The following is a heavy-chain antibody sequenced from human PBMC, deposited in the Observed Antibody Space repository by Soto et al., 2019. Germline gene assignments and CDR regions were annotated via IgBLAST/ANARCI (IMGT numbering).Heavy chain of an antibody. CDR2: ISQDGTDT. Sequence: GSLRLSCGASGITFSRCLMSWFRQAPGKGLEWAASISQDGTDTDYVDSVKGRFAISRDNPKNSLYLQMNSLRADDTAVYYCARDPLSYGDYAQTYWYFDLWGRGTRVTVSS. J-gene: IGHJ2*01. V-gene: IGHV3-7*01. CDR3: ARDPLSYGDYAQTYWYFDL. CDR1: GITFSRCL. D-gene: IGHD4-17*01.